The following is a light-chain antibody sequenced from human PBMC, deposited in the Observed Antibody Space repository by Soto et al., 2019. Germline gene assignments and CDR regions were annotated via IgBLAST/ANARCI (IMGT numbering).Light chain of an antibody. J-gene: IGKJ1*01. CDR2: DVS. CDR3: HQYHSSPT. V-gene: IGKV3-20*01. Sequence: PGQMATLTCRASLPVHDNFLAWYQQKPGQTPRVLIYDVSTRATGVPDRFSGSGSATDFTLTISRLEPGDSAVYFCHQYHSSPTFGQGTKVEIK. CDR1: LPVHDNF.